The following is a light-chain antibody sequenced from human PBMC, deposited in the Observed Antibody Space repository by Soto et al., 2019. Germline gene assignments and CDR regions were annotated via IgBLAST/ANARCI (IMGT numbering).Light chain of an antibody. J-gene: IGLJ1*01. V-gene: IGLV2-14*01. CDR3: CSYTTSNTRQLV. CDR1: SSDVGGYNY. Sequence: QSVLTQPASVSGSPGQSITISCTGTSSDVGGYNYVSWYQQHPGKAPKFMIYDVSNRSSGVSNRFSGSKSGNTASLTISGLQAEDEADYYCCSYTTSNTRQLVFGTGTKHTVL. CDR2: DVS.